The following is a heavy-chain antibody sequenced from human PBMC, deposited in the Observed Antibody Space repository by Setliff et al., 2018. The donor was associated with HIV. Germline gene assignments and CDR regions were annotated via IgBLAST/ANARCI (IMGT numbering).Heavy chain of an antibody. Sequence: SETLSLTCTVSGGSISSYYWSWIRQPPGKGLEWIGYIYTSGSTNYNPSLKSRVTISVDTSKKQFSLKLRSVTAADTAVYYCARSSYYGSGSYTDYWGQGTLVTVSS. CDR2: IYTSGST. CDR3: ARSSYYGSGSYTDY. V-gene: IGHV4-4*09. D-gene: IGHD3-10*01. J-gene: IGHJ4*02. CDR1: GGSISSYY.